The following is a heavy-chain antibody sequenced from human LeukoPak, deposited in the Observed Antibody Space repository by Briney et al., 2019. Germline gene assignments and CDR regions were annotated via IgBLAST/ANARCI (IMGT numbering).Heavy chain of an antibody. CDR1: GGTFSSYA. Sequence: GASVQVSCKASGGTFSSYAISWVRQAPGQGLEWMGGIIPIFGTANYAQKFQGRVTITADESTSTAYMELSGLRSEDTAVYYCARGETGTTHQMGFDPWGQGTLVTVSS. CDR3: ARGETGTTHQMGFDP. CDR2: IIPIFGTA. J-gene: IGHJ5*02. D-gene: IGHD1-7*01. V-gene: IGHV1-69*13.